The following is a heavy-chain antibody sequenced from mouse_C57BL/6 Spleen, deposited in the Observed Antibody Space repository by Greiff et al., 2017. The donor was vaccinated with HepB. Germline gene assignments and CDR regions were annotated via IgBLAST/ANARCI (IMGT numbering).Heavy chain of an antibody. Sequence: VQLQQSGAELVKPGASVKLSCTASGFNIKDYYMHWVRQRTEQGREWIGRIDHEDGETKYAPKFPGKATITTDTASNTAYLQLSSLTSEDTAVYYCARDSSLFAYWGQGTLVTVSA. CDR3: ARDSSLFAY. V-gene: IGHV14-2*01. CDR2: IDHEDGET. J-gene: IGHJ3*01. CDR1: GFNIKDYY. D-gene: IGHD3-2*01.